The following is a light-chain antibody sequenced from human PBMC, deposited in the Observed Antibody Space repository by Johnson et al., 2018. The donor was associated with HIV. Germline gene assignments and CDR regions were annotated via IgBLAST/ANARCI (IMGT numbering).Light chain of an antibody. Sequence: QSVLTQPPSVSAAPGQKVTISCSGSSSNIGNNYVSWYQQLPGTAPKLLIYDNNKRPSGIPDRFSGSMSVTSATLGITGLQTGDEADYYCGTWDSSLNSKVFGTGTKVSVL. V-gene: IGLV1-51*01. J-gene: IGLJ1*01. CDR3: GTWDSSLNSKV. CDR1: SSNIGNNY. CDR2: DNN.